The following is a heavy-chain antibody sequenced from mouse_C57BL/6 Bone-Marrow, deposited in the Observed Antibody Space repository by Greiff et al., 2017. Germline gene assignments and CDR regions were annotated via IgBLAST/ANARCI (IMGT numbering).Heavy chain of an antibody. CDR3: TRRGLWPHYYAMDY. J-gene: IGHJ4*01. CDR2: ISSGGDYI. V-gene: IGHV5-9-1*02. D-gene: IGHD1-1*02. Sequence: EVQRVESGEGLVKPGGSLTLSCAASGFTFSSYAMSWVRQTPEKRLEWVAYISSGGDYIYYADTVKGRFTISRDNARNTLYLQMSSLKSEDTAMYYCTRRGLWPHYYAMDYWGQGTSVTVSS. CDR1: GFTFSSYA.